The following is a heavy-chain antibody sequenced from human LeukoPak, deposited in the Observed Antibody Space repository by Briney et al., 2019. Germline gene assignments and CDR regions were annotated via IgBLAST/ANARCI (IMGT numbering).Heavy chain of an antibody. CDR2: IRSKAYGGTT. D-gene: IGHD1-26*01. CDR3: TREISGMPDDY. CDR1: GFTFGDYA. Sequence: GGSLRLSCTASGFTFGDYAMSWVRQAPGKGLEWVGLIRSKAYGGTTEYAASVKGRFTISRDDSKSIVYLQMNSLKTEDTAVYYCTREISGMPDDYWGQGTLVTVSS. V-gene: IGHV3-49*04. J-gene: IGHJ4*02.